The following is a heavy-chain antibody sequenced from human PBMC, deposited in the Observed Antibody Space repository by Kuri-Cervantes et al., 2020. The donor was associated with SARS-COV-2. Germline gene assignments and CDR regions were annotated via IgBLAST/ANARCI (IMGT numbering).Heavy chain of an antibody. CDR3: ARMAPGTYNFYYMDG. Sequence: SGPTLAKPTQTLTLTCSFSGFSLNTNRMCVSWIRQPPGKALEWLARIDWDDETYYSPSLKTRLTITKDTSKSHVVLTMTNMDSVDTATYYTARMAPGTYNFYYMDGWGKGTTVTVSS. CDR1: GFSLNTNRMC. CDR2: IDWDDET. J-gene: IGHJ6*03. V-gene: IGHV2-70*11. D-gene: IGHD6-13*01.